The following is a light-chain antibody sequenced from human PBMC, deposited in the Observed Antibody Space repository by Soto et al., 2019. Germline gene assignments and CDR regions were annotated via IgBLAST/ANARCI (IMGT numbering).Light chain of an antibody. CDR2: DAS. CDR3: HQRGGWPLT. Sequence: EIVLTQSPATLSLSPGERAALSCRASQGVGRFLAWYQQKPGQAPRLLIYDASNRATGIPARFSGSGSGTDFTLAINNLEREDFAVYYCHQRGGWPLTFGGGTKVEIK. J-gene: IGKJ4*01. CDR1: QGVGRF. V-gene: IGKV3-11*01.